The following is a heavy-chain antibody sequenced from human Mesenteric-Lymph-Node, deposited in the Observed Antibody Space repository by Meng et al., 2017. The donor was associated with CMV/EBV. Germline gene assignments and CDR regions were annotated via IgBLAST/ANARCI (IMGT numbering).Heavy chain of an antibody. CDR1: GSTFSSYW. V-gene: IGHV3-7*01. D-gene: IGHD3-22*01. CDR3: ARDRTSSYYDSGGYDH. Sequence: GESLKISCAASGSTFSSYWMSWVRQAPGKGLEWVASVNQDGSEKYYVASVKGRFSISRDNAKKSLWLQMNTLRAEDTAVYFCARDRTSSYYDSGGYDHWGQGTLGT. J-gene: IGHJ4*02. CDR2: VNQDGSEK.